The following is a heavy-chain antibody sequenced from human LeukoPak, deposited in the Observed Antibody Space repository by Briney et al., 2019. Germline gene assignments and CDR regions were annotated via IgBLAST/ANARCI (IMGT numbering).Heavy chain of an antibody. CDR2: IHPSGTSA. D-gene: IGHD2-2*01. CDR1: GYTFTSNY. Sequence: ASVKISCKASGYTFTSNYMHWVRQAPGQGLEWMGVIHPSGTSANYAQKFQGRVTMTKYTSASTVYIELSSLRSEDTAVYYRAVQGGYCSSTSCSPADYWGQGTLVTVSS. J-gene: IGHJ4*02. CDR3: AVQGGYCSSTSCSPADY. V-gene: IGHV1-46*01.